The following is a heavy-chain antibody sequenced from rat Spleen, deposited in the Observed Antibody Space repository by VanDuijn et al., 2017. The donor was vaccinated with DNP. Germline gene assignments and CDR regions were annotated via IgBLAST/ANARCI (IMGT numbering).Heavy chain of an antibody. D-gene: IGHD4-1*01. CDR2: ISTSGSRT. CDR1: KFTFSNYD. J-gene: IGHJ2*01. Sequence: EVQLVESGGGLVQPGRSLKLSCAASKFTFSNYDMAWVRQAPTKGLEWVATISTSGSRTYYPDSVKGRFTISRDNAKSSLYLQMNSLKSEDTATYYCGKNTGYYFDHWGQGVMVTVSS. CDR3: GKNTGYYFDH. V-gene: IGHV5-25*01.